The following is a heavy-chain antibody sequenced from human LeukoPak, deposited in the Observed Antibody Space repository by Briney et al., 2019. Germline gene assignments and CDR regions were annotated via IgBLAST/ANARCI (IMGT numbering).Heavy chain of an antibody. CDR3: ARDIAARTYNFDY. V-gene: IGHV1-2*02. CDR1: GYTFTGYY. Sequence: ASVKVSCKASGYTFTGYYMHWVRQAPGQGLEWMGWINPNSGGTNYAQKFQGRVTMTRDTSISTAYMELSRLRSGDTAVYYCARDIAARTYNFDYWGQGTLVTVSS. CDR2: INPNSGGT. D-gene: IGHD6-6*01. J-gene: IGHJ4*02.